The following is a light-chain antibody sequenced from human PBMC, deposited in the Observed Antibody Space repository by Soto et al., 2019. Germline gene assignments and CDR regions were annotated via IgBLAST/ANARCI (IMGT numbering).Light chain of an antibody. V-gene: IGKV3-20*01. Sequence: EIVLTQSPGTLSLSPGERATLSCRATQSVSSGYLAWYQHKPGQAPRLLMSGASSRATGIPDRFSGSGSGTDFTLTINSLRSEDVAVYYCQQFHRWPVTFGGGAKVEI. CDR2: GAS. CDR3: QQFHRWPVT. J-gene: IGKJ4*01. CDR1: QSVSSGY.